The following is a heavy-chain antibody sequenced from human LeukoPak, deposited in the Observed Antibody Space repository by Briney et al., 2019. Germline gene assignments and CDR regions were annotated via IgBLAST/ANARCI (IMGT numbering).Heavy chain of an antibody. D-gene: IGHD5-18*01. CDR2: INTNTGNP. CDR1: GYTFTSYA. Sequence: ASVKVSCKASGYTFTSYAMNWVRQAPGQGLEWMGWINTNTGNPTYAQGFTGRFVFSLDTSVSTAYLQISSLKAEDTAVYYCARGRGYSYGLALSQNYYYYYMDVWGKGTTVTVSS. J-gene: IGHJ6*03. CDR3: ARGRGYSYGLALSQNYYYYYMDV. V-gene: IGHV7-4-1*02.